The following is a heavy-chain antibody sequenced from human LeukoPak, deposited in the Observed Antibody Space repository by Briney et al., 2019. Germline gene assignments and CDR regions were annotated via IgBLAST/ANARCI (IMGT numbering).Heavy chain of an antibody. Sequence: TGGSLRLSCAASGFTFSGSAMHWVRQASGKGLEWVGRIRSKANSYATAYAASVKGRFTISRDDSKNTTYLQMNSLKTEDTAVYYCARSWSYDAFDIWGQGTMVTVSS. CDR3: ARSWSYDAFDI. J-gene: IGHJ3*02. V-gene: IGHV3-73*01. CDR1: GFTFSGSA. CDR2: IRSKANSYAT.